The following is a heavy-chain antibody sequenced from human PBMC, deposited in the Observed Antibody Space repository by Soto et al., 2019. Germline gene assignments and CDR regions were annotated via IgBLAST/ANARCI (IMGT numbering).Heavy chain of an antibody. V-gene: IGHV3-7*01. J-gene: IGHJ4*02. CDR3: ARKTYEYSSLGPYY. Sequence: GGSLRLSCAASGFTFSSYWMSWVRQAPGKGLEWVANIKQDGSEKYYVDSVKGRFTISRDNAKNSLYLQMNSLRAEDTAVYYCARKTYEYSSLGPYYWGQGTLVTVSS. CDR2: IKQDGSEK. CDR1: GFTFSSYW. D-gene: IGHD6-6*01.